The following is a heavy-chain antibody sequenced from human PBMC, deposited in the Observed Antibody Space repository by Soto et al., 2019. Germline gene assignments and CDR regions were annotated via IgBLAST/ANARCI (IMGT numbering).Heavy chain of an antibody. V-gene: IGHV3-53*01. D-gene: IGHD1-7*01. CDR2: IYSGGYT. CDR3: AKCMQVYWNYDAFHI. CDR1: GFTVSNNY. Sequence: EVQLVESGGGLIQPGGSLRLSCAVSGFTVSNNYMSWVRQAPGKGLEGVSVIYSGGYTAYGDSVKGRFTISRDNSRNTLYLQMNSLRAEDTALYFCAKCMQVYWNYDAFHIWGQGTMVTVS. J-gene: IGHJ3*02.